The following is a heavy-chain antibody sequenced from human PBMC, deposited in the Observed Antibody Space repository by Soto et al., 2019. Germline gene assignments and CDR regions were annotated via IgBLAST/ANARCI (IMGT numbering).Heavy chain of an antibody. CDR2: ISYDGSNK. CDR3: ARAIGDSSGYYEYIYYYYYYGMDV. Sequence: QVQLVESGGGVVQPGRSLRLSCAASGFTFSSYAMHWVRQAPGKGLEWVAVISYDGSNKYYADSVKGRFTISRDNSKNTLYLQMNSLRAEDTAVYYCARAIGDSSGYYEYIYYYYYYGMDVWGQGTTVTVSS. V-gene: IGHV3-30-3*01. J-gene: IGHJ6*02. CDR1: GFTFSSYA. D-gene: IGHD3-22*01.